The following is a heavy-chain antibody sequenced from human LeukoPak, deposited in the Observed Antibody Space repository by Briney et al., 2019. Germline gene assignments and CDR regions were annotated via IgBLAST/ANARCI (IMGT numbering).Heavy chain of an antibody. J-gene: IGHJ4*02. Sequence: GGSLRLSCAAPVCIFTNYAMSWVRQAPGEWLEWVSAISASGGGTFYADSVRGRFTISRDNSKNTLYLQMNTLRAEDTAVYYCAKGYASGTYFLDSWGQGTLVTVSS. D-gene: IGHD3-10*01. CDR2: ISASGGGT. CDR1: VCIFTNYA. V-gene: IGHV3-23*01. CDR3: AKGYASGTYFLDS.